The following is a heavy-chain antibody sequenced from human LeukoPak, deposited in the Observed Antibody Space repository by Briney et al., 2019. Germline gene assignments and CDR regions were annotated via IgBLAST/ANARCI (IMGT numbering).Heavy chain of an antibody. CDR2: IFHSGST. V-gene: IGHV4-39*01. Sequence: SETLSLTGTVSGGSISSSSYYWSWIRQPPGNGLERLGSIFHSGSTYYSPSFMSRVTISADTSKNQFSLRLPSVTAADTAVYYCAGWSSGSSAYDIWGHGTMVTVSS. CDR3: AGWSSGSSAYDI. CDR1: GGSISSSSYY. J-gene: IGHJ3*02. D-gene: IGHD1-14*01.